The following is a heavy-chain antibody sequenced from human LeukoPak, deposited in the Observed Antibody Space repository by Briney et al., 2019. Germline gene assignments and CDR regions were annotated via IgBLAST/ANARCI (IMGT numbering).Heavy chain of an antibody. CDR2: IRYDGSNK. CDR3: ARAPVWFGEFSLPFDY. D-gene: IGHD3-10*01. J-gene: IGHJ4*02. V-gene: IGHV3-30*02. CDR1: GFTFSSYG. Sequence: PGGSLRLSCAASGFTFSSYGMHWVRQAPGKGLEWVAFIRYDGSNKYYADSVKGRFTISRDNSRNTLYLQMNSLRAEDTAVYYCARAPVWFGEFSLPFDYWGQGTLVTVSS.